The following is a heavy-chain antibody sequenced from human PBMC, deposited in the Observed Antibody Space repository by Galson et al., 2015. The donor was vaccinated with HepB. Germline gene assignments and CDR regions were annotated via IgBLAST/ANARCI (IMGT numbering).Heavy chain of an antibody. CDR1: GFTFSSYG. D-gene: IGHD2-21*02. Sequence: SLRLSCAAPGFTFSSYGMHWVRQAPGKGLEWVAVISYDGSNKYYADSVKGRFTISRDNSKNTLYLQMNSLRAEDTAVYYCAKQAIVVVTADWFDPWGQGTLVTVSS. J-gene: IGHJ5*02. CDR2: ISYDGSNK. CDR3: AKQAIVVVTADWFDP. V-gene: IGHV3-30*18.